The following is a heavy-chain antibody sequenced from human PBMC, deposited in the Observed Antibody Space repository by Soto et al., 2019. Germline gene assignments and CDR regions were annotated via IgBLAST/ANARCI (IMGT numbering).Heavy chain of an antibody. Sequence: QVQLQESGPGLVKPSQTLSLTCTVSGGSLSSGGYYWSWVRQHPGRGLEWIGYIYYSGSTYYNPSLKSRVTISVDTSKNQFSLKLSSVTAADTAVYYCARGRIYDKAWFDPWGQATRVTVSS. CDR1: GGSLSSGGYY. D-gene: IGHD3-22*01. J-gene: IGHJ5*02. CDR3: ARGRIYDKAWFDP. CDR2: IYYSGST. V-gene: IGHV4-31*03.